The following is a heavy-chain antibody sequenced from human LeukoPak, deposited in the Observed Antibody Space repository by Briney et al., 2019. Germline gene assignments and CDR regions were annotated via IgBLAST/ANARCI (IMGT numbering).Heavy chain of an antibody. Sequence: GGSLRLSCAASGFTFSSYSMNWVRQAPGKGLEWVSSISSSSSYIYYADSVKGRFTISRGNAKNSLYLQMNSLRAEDTAVYYCARDTAARRPFDYWGQGTLVTVSS. V-gene: IGHV3-21*01. CDR1: GFTFSSYS. D-gene: IGHD6-6*01. J-gene: IGHJ4*02. CDR2: ISSSSSYI. CDR3: ARDTAARRPFDY.